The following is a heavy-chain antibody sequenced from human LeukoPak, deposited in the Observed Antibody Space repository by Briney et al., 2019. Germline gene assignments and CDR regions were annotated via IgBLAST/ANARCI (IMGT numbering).Heavy chain of an antibody. CDR1: GFAFDDYG. V-gene: IGHV3-7*04. Sequence: GGSLRLSCAASGFAFDDYGMSWVRQAPGKGLEWVANIKQDGSEKYYVDSVKGRFTISRDNAKNSLYLQMNSLRAEDTAVYYCARGYQVVDYWGQGTLVTVSS. CDR2: IKQDGSEK. D-gene: IGHD1-14*01. J-gene: IGHJ4*02. CDR3: ARGYQVVDY.